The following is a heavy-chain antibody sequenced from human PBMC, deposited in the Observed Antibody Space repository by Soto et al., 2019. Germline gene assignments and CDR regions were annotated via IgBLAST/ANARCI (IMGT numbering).Heavy chain of an antibody. CDR1: GGTFSSYT. CDR2: IIPILGIA. D-gene: IGHD5-12*01. CDR3: ASPEGYNFH. V-gene: IGHV1-69*02. J-gene: IGHJ4*02. Sequence: QVQLVQSGAEVKKPGSSVKVSCKASGGTFSSYTISWVRQGPGQGLEWMGRIIPILGIANYAQKFQGRVTITADKSTSAAYMELSSLRSEDTAVYYCASPEGYNFHWGQGTLVTVSS.